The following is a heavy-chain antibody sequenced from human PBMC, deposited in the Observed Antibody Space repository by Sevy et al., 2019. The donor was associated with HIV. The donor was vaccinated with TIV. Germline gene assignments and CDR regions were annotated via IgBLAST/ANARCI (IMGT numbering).Heavy chain of an antibody. CDR2: ISYSGNT. V-gene: IGHV4-39*01. CDR3: ARSNPYYDFWSGYMTSGYFDF. CDR1: GDSISSSSYY. D-gene: IGHD3-3*01. Sequence: NLSLTCIVSGDSISSSSYYWGWIRQPPGKGLEWIASISYSGNTYYNPSLKSRTTMSIDTSKNQFFLTLNSVTAPDAAVYYCARSNPYYDFWSGYMTSGYFDFWGPGTLVTVSS. J-gene: IGHJ4*02.